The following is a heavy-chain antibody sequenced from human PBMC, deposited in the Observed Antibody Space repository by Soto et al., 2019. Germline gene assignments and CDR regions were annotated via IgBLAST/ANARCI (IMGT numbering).Heavy chain of an antibody. CDR3: ARGLECLGYCLDHPTLFCP. D-gene: IGHD2-15*01. CDR2: IIPIFGTP. CDR1: GSTFSNYT. V-gene: IGHV1-69*06. J-gene: IGHJ5*02. Sequence: GSAVKVSCKASGSTFSNYTFRWVRPAPGQGLEWMGRIIPIFGTPYYAQKFQGRVTITADKSTSTVYMELSSLGSEDTAVYFCARGLECLGYCLDHPTLFCPCGQRTPVTVSS.